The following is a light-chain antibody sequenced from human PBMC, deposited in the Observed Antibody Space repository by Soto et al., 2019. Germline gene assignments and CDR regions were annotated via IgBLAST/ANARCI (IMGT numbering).Light chain of an antibody. J-gene: IGKJ2*01. Sequence: EIVMTQSPATLSVSPGERATLSCRASESVSSNLAWYQQKPGQAPRLLISGASTRATGIPARFSGRGSGTEFTLTISSLQSEDFVVYYCQQYNDWPPKQYTFGQGTKLEIK. V-gene: IGKV3-15*01. CDR3: QQYNDWPPKQYT. CDR2: GAS. CDR1: ESVSSN.